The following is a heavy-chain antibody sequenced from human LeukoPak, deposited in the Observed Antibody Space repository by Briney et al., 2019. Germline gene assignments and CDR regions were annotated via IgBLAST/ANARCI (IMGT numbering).Heavy chain of an antibody. CDR3: ARDGCSSTSCYYNWFDP. V-gene: IGHV1-18*01. Sequence: ASVKVSCKASGYTFTSYGISWVRQAPGQGLEWMGWISAYNGNTNYAQKLQGRVTMTTDTSTSTAYMELRSLRSDDTAVYYCARDGCSSTSCYYNWFDPWDQGTLVTVSS. J-gene: IGHJ5*02. CDR2: ISAYNGNT. D-gene: IGHD2-2*01. CDR1: GYTFTSYG.